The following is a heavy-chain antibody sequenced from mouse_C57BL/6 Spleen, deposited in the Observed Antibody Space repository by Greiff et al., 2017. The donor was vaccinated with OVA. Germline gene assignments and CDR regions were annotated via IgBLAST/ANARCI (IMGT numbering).Heavy chain of an antibody. CDR1: GYTFTSYW. Sequence: QVQLQQPGAELVMPGASVKLSCKASGYTFTSYWMHWVKQRPGQGLEWIGEIDPSDSFTNYNQKFKGKSTLTVDKSSSTAYMQLSSLTSEDSAVYYCARKDSDYWGQGTTLTVSS. V-gene: IGHV1-69*01. J-gene: IGHJ2*01. CDR3: ARKDSDY. CDR2: IDPSDSFT.